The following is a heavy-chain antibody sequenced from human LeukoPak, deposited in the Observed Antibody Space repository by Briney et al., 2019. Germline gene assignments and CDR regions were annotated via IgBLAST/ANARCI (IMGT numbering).Heavy chain of an antibody. CDR1: GGSFSGYY. V-gene: IGHV4-34*01. CDR3: ASPGMHSSGWYESSYYGMDV. Sequence: SETLSLTCAVYGGSFSGYYWSWIRQPPGKGLEWIGEINHSGSTNYNPSLKSRVTISVDTSKNQFSLKLSSVTAADTAVYYCASPGMHSSGWYESSYYGMDVWGQGTTVTVSS. D-gene: IGHD6-19*01. J-gene: IGHJ6*02. CDR2: INHSGST.